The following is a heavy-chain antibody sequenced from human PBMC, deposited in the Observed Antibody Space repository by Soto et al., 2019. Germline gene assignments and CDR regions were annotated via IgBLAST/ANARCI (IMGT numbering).Heavy chain of an antibody. CDR1: GGTFSNYA. Sequence: QFQLVQSGAEVKKPGSSVKVSCKASGGTFSNYALSWVRQAPGQGLEWMGDIIPIFGTTKNAQKFQGRVTITADEATGTAYMEPNSLRSEDKAVYYRASHGERDYYDTSRYGWGQGTLVNVSS. J-gene: IGHJ1*01. V-gene: IGHV1-69*12. CDR3: ASHGERDYYDTSRYG. D-gene: IGHD3-22*01. CDR2: IIPIFGTT.